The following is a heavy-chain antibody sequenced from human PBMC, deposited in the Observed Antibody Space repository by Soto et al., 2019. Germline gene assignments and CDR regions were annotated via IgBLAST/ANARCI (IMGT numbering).Heavy chain of an antibody. CDR2: VSGSGDYT. V-gene: IGHV3-23*01. J-gene: IGHJ6*02. CDR3: AKDRFFDILTASSNDSSDYGLDV. CDR1: GFTFSTYA. Sequence: EVQLLESGGGLVQPGGSLRLSCAASGFTFSTYAMTWFRQAPGKGLEWVSTVSGSGDYTYYADSVEAWFTGSRDNSKHTVFLQRNSLRAEDPALYYCAKDRFFDILTASSNDSSDYGLDVWGQGTTVTVPS. D-gene: IGHD3-9*01.